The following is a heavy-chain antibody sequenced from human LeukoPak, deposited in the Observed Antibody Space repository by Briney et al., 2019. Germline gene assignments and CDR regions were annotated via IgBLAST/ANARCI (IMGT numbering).Heavy chain of an antibody. D-gene: IGHD6-13*01. J-gene: IGHJ5*02. CDR3: ARGWIWYVAAAGTNWFDP. Sequence: SQTLSLTCTVSGGSISSGGYYWSWIRQHPGKGLEWIGYIYYSGSTYYNPSLKSRVTISVDTSKNQFSLKLSSVTAADTAVYYCARGWIWYVAAAGTNWFDPWGQGTLVTVSS. CDR2: IYYSGST. CDR1: GGSISSGGYY. V-gene: IGHV4-31*03.